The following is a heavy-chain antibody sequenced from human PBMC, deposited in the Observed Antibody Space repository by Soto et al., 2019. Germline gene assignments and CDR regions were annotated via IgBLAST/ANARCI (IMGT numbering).Heavy chain of an antibody. CDR3: ARTFYYDSTGYYRTFDY. D-gene: IGHD3-22*01. CDR1: GFTFGRYA. CDR2: IGPSGSST. J-gene: IGHJ4*02. Sequence: EVQLLESGGGLVQPGGSLRLSCAVSGFTFGRYAMTWVRQAPGQGLEWVSVIGPSGSSTYYADSVKGRFTISRDNSKNTLYLHMNSLRAEDTAVYYCARTFYYDSTGYYRTFDYRGQGTRVTVSS. V-gene: IGHV3-23*01.